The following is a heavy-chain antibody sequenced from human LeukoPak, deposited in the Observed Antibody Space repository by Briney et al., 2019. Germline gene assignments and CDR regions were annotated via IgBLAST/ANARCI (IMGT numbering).Heavy chain of an antibody. D-gene: IGHD6-13*01. CDR2: ISSSGSTI. V-gene: IGHV3-48*03. CDR3: AREWYSSSWYYFDY. Sequence: PGGSLRLSCAASGFTFSSYEMNWVLQAPGKGLEWVSYISSSGSTIYYADSVKGRFTISRDNAKNSLYLQMNSLRAEDTAVYYCAREWYSSSWYYFDYWGQGTLVTVSS. J-gene: IGHJ4*02. CDR1: GFTFSSYE.